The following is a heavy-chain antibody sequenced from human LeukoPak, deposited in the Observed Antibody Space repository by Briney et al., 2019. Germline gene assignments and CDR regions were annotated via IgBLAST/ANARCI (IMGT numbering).Heavy chain of an antibody. CDR1: GFTFSNYW. Sequence: GGSLRLSCATSGFTFSNYWMHWVRQAPGKGLVWVSRISIDGSSTTYADSVKGRFTISRDNAKNTVYLQMNNLRAEDTAVYYCAKDPTGYYYDSSGYYGGYWGQGTLVTVSS. CDR2: ISIDGSST. CDR3: AKDPTGYYYDSSGYYGGY. J-gene: IGHJ4*02. V-gene: IGHV3-74*01. D-gene: IGHD3-22*01.